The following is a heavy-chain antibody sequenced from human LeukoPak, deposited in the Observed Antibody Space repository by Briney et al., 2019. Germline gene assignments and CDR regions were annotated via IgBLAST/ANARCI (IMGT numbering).Heavy chain of an antibody. D-gene: IGHD6-13*01. V-gene: IGHV3-48*01. J-gene: IGHJ4*02. CDR1: GFTFSSES. CDR2: VSSSSSSI. CDR3: AKHPSPQQLGTYYFDY. Sequence: GGSLRLSCAASGFTFSSESMNWVRQAPGKGLEWLSYVSSSSSSIYYADSVKGRFTISRDNSKNTLYLQMNSLRAEDTAVYYCAKHPSPQQLGTYYFDYWGQGTLVTVSS.